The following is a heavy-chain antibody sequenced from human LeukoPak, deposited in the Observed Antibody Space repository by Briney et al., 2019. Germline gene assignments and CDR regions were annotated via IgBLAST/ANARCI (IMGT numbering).Heavy chain of an antibody. J-gene: IGHJ4*02. CDR3: ARSRMTTVTPDY. CDR1: GYTFIGYF. D-gene: IGHD4-11*01. CDR2: INPNSGGT. Sequence: GASVKVSCKASGYTFIGYFIHWVRQAPGQGLEWMGWINPNSGGTNYAQKFQGRVTMTRDTSISTAYMELSRLRSDDTAVYYCARSRMTTVTPDYWGQGTLVTVSS. V-gene: IGHV1-2*02.